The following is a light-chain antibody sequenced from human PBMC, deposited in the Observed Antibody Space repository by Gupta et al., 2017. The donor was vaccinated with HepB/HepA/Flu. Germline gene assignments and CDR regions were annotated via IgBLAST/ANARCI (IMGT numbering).Light chain of an antibody. Sequence: QMTQSPSTLSASVGDRVTITCRASQSISSWLAWYQQKPGKAPKLLIYKASSVERGVPSRFSGSGSGTEFTLTISSLQPDDFATYYCQQYNSYPITFGQGTRLEIK. CDR1: QSISSW. CDR3: QQYNSYPIT. CDR2: KAS. V-gene: IGKV1-5*03. J-gene: IGKJ5*01.